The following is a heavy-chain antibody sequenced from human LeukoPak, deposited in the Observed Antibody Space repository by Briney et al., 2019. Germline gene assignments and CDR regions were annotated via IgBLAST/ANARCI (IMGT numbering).Heavy chain of an antibody. D-gene: IGHD1-26*01. CDR3: AREGGSSRSLEN. J-gene: IGHJ4*02. CDR1: GGSISSSY. CDR2: IYASGSS. V-gene: IGHV4-4*07. Sequence: SETLSLTCDVSGGSISSSYWSWIRQPAGKGLEWIGRIYASGSSNYNPSLKSRVTMSVDTSKNQFSLNLSSVTAADTAVYYCAREGGSSRSLENWGQGTLVTVSS.